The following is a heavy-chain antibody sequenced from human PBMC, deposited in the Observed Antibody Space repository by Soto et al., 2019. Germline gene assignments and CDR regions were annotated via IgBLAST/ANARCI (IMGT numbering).Heavy chain of an antibody. CDR3: ARGPIAVAGTYYYYGMDV. CDR2: TYYRSKWYN. CDR1: GDSVSSNSAA. J-gene: IGHJ6*02. Sequence: QSQTLSLTCAISGDSVSSNSAAWNWIRQSPSRGLEWLGRTYYRSKWYNDYAGSVKSRITINPDTSKNQFSLQLNSVTPEDTAVYYCARGPIAVAGTYYYYGMDVWGQGTTVTVSS. V-gene: IGHV6-1*01. D-gene: IGHD6-19*01.